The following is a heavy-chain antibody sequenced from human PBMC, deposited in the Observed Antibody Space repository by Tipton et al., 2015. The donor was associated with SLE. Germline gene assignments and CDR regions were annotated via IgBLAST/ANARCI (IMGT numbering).Heavy chain of an antibody. D-gene: IGHD1-14*01. CDR2: IYYSGNT. Sequence: TLSLTCAVYGGSFSGYYWSWIRQPPGKGLEWIGYIYYSGNTNYNPSLKSRVTISVDTSKNQFSLKLSTVTAADTAVYYCARVGGNYYYMDVWGKGTTVTVSS. CDR3: ARVGGNYYYMDV. V-gene: IGHV4-59*01. J-gene: IGHJ6*03. CDR1: GGSFSGYY.